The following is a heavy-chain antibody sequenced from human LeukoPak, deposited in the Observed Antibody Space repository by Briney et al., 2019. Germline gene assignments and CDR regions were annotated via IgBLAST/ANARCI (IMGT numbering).Heavy chain of an antibody. V-gene: IGHV3-7*01. CDR3: VTMRGSHSFDY. J-gene: IGHJ4*02. CDR2: IKHGGGEQ. D-gene: IGHD3-16*01. CDR1: GFTFSSYW. Sequence: PGGSLRLSCAASGFTFSSYWMSWVRQAPGKGLEWVANIKHGGGEQYYVDYVTGRFTSTRDNAKNSLYLQMNSLSAEATAVFYCVTMRGSHSFDYWGQGTLVTVSS.